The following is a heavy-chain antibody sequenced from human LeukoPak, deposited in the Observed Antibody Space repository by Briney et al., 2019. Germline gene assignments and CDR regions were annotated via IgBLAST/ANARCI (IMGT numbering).Heavy chain of an antibody. Sequence: ASETLSLTCTVSGGSISSYYWSWIRQPPGKGLEWIGRIYTSGSTNYNPSLKSRVTMSVDTSKNQFSLKLSSVTAADTAVYYCAREEYSSGWYDYWGQGTLVTVSS. D-gene: IGHD6-19*01. CDR3: AREEYSSGWYDY. V-gene: IGHV4-4*07. CDR2: IYTSGST. J-gene: IGHJ4*02. CDR1: GGSISSYY.